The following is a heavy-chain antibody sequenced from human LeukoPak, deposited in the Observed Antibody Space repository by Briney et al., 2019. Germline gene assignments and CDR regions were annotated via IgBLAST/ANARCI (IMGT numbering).Heavy chain of an antibody. CDR3: ARKPLLRSPRYQLVSGGNFDY. CDR2: INHSGST. J-gene: IGHJ4*02. CDR1: GGSFSGYY. D-gene: IGHD6-6*01. Sequence: KPSETLSLTCAVYGGSFSGYYWSWIRQPPGKGLEWIGEINHSGSTNYNPSLKSRVTISVDTSKNQFSLKLSSVTAADTAVYYCARKPLLRSPRYQLVSGGNFDYWGQGTLVTVSS. V-gene: IGHV4-34*01.